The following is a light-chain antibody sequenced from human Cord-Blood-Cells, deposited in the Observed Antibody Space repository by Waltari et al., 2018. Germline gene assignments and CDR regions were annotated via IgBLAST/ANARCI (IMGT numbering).Light chain of an antibody. Sequence: SYELPQPPSVSVSPGQTASIPCSGDHLGDKYACWYQQKPGQSPVLVIYQDSKRPSGIPERFSGSNSGNTATLTISGTQAMDEADDYCQAWDSSTAVFGGGTKLTVL. CDR1: HLGDKY. V-gene: IGLV3-1*01. CDR2: QDS. CDR3: QAWDSSTAV. J-gene: IGLJ3*02.